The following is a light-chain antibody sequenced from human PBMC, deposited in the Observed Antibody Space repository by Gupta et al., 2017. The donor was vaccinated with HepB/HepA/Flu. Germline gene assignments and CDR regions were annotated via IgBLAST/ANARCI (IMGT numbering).Light chain of an antibody. V-gene: IGKV1-16*02. Sequence: DIQMTHSPSSLSASEGDRVTITCRGSQGISNHLAWFQQKPGKAPKSLIYDVSSLQSGVPSKFSGSGSGTDFTLTISSLQPEDFATYYCQQYHSYPQTFGQGTKVEIK. J-gene: IGKJ1*01. CDR1: QGISNH. CDR2: DVS. CDR3: QQYHSYPQT.